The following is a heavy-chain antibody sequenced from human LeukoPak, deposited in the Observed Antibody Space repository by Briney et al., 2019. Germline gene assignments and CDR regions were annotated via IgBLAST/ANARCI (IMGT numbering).Heavy chain of an antibody. CDR1: GGSFSGYY. J-gene: IGHJ4*02. CDR2: INHSGST. Sequence: SETLSLTCAVYGGSFSGYYWSWIRHPPGKGLEWIGEINHSGSTNYNPSLKSRVTISVDTSKNQFSLKLSSVTAADTAVYYCASSTETAYCGGDCYSADYWGQGTLVTVSS. V-gene: IGHV4-34*01. CDR3: ASSTETAYCGGDCYSADY. D-gene: IGHD2-21*02.